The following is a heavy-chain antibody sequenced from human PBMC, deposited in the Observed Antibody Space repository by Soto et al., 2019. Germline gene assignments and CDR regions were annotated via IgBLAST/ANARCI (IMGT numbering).Heavy chain of an antibody. CDR3: VKGQGSSWYFWFDP. Sequence: PGGSLRLSCSVSGFTFSNSAMHWVRQAPGKGLEYVSALSSNGVNTYYADSVKGRFTISRDTSMNTLYLQMSSLRTEDTAVYYCVKGQGSSWYFWFDPWGQGTLVTVSS. CDR2: LSSNGVNT. V-gene: IGHV3-64D*06. D-gene: IGHD6-13*01. J-gene: IGHJ5*02. CDR1: GFTFSNSA.